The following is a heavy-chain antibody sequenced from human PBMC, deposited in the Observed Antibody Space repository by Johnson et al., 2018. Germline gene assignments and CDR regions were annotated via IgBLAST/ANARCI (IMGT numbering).Heavy chain of an antibody. CDR3: ATIKTPVITGAFVH. Sequence: QVQLQQWGARLLKPSDTLSLTCAVYGGSFSGFYWSWIRQPPGKGLEWIGEINHSGRTNYNPSLKSRVTISLDTSKNQFSLKLSSVTAAYPAVYYCATIKTPVITGAFVHWGQGTMVTVSS. CDR2: INHSGRT. J-gene: IGHJ3*01. CDR1: GGSFSGFY. V-gene: IGHV4-34*01. D-gene: IGHD4-17*01.